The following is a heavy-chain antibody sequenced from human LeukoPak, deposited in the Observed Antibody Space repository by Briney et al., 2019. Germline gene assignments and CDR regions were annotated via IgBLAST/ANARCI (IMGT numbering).Heavy chain of an antibody. J-gene: IGHJ3*02. CDR2: IWYDGSNK. CDR1: GFTFSNYG. V-gene: IGHV3-33*01. D-gene: IGHD3-10*01. Sequence: PGGSLRLSCAASGFTFSNYGMHWVRQAPGKGLEWVAVIWYDGSNKYYADSVKGRFTISRDNSKNTLYLQMNSLRAEDTAVYYCARDRGLLWFGESPNAFDIWGQGTMVTVSS. CDR3: ARDRGLLWFGESPNAFDI.